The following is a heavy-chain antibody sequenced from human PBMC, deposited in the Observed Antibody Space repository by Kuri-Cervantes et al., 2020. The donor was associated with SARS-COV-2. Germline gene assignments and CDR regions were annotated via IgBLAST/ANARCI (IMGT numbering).Heavy chain of an antibody. V-gene: IGHV1-18*01. CDR2: ISAYNGNT. Sequence: ASVKVSCKASGYTFTSYDISWVRQAPGQGLEWMGWISAYNGNTNYAQKLQGRVTMTTDTSTSTAYMELRSLRSDDTAVYYCARAVVGYSSSLGVPDNWFDPWGQGTLITVSS. CDR1: GYTFTSYD. D-gene: IGHD6-6*01. J-gene: IGHJ5*02. CDR3: ARAVVGYSSSLGVPDNWFDP.